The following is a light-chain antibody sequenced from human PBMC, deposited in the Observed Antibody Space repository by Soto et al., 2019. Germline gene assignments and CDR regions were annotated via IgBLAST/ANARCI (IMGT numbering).Light chain of an antibody. CDR1: SSDVGNYIF. Sequence: QSALTQPASVSGSPGQSITISCTGTSSDVGNYIFVSWYRQHPGKAPKLMIYDINNRPSGVSNRFSGSKSGNTASLAISGRQAEDEADYDCFSYSTSAAYFFGTGTKVTVL. CDR2: DIN. J-gene: IGLJ1*01. CDR3: FSYSTSAAYF. V-gene: IGLV2-14*01.